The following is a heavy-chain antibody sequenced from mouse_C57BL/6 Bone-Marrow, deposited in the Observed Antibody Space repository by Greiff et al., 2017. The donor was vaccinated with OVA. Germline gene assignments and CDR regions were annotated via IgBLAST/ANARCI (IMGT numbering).Heavy chain of an antibody. J-gene: IGHJ2*01. CDR2: IYPGSGST. Sequence: VQLQQPGAELVKPGASVKMSCKASGYTFTSYWITWVKQRPGQGLEWIGDIYPGSGSTNYNEKFKSKATLTVDTSSSTAYMQLSSLTSEDSAVYYCARRYSYGSSGFDYWGQGTTLTVSS. V-gene: IGHV1-55*01. CDR3: ARRYSYGSSGFDY. CDR1: GYTFTSYW. D-gene: IGHD1-1*01.